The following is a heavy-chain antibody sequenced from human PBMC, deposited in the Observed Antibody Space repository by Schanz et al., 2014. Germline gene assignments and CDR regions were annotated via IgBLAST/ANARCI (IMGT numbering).Heavy chain of an antibody. CDR2: IDGKSTTV. J-gene: IGHJ4*01. Sequence: DLVESGGGLIQRGESLRLSCSASGFSFSSYSMNWVRQAPGKGLEWLSYIDGKSTTVYYADSVKGRFTISRDNAKNSLYLQMNSLRAEDTAVYYCAREQIMAAAGLVDYWGHGTLXTVSS. V-gene: IGHV3-48*04. CDR3: AREQIMAAAGLVDY. D-gene: IGHD6-13*01. CDR1: GFSFSSYS.